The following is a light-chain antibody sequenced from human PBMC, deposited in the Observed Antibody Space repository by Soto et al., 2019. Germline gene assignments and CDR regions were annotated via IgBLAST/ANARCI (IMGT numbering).Light chain of an antibody. CDR1: QSVRTD. Sequence: EIVMTQSPATLSVSPGERATLSCRASQSVRTDLAWYQQKRGQAPRLLIHFISTRATGVPVRFSGSGSGTDFTLTISSLQSEDFAVYYCQQYNQFPLTFGGGTKVEIK. V-gene: IGKV3-15*01. CDR3: QQYNQFPLT. CDR2: FIS. J-gene: IGKJ4*01.